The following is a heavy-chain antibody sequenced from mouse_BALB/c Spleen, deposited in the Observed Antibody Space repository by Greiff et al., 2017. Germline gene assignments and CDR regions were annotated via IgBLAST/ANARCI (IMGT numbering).Heavy chain of an antibody. CDR1: GYSITSDYA. CDR3: AREGNYGNYDY. Sequence: EVQGVESGPGLVKPSQSLSLTCTVTGYSITSDYAWNWIRQFPGNKLEWMGYISYSGSTSYNPSLKSRISITRDTSKNQFFLQLNSVTTEDTATYYCAREGNYGNYDYWGQGTTLTVSS. J-gene: IGHJ2*01. V-gene: IGHV3-2*02. CDR2: ISYSGST. D-gene: IGHD2-1*01.